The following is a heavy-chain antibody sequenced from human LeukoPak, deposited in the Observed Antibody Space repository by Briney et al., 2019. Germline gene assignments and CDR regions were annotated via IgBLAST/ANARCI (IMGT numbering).Heavy chain of an antibody. CDR3: AKRGGGTMFAFDI. CDR1: GFIFRNYV. Sequence: GGSLGLSCAASGFIFRNYVMGWVRQAPGKGLELVSSISDIGIGTYYADSVKGRFTIFRDNSKSILYLQMNSLRAEDTAIYYCAKRGGGTMFAFDIWGQGTMVTVSS. V-gene: IGHV3-23*01. D-gene: IGHD3-10*02. CDR2: ISDIGIGT. J-gene: IGHJ3*02.